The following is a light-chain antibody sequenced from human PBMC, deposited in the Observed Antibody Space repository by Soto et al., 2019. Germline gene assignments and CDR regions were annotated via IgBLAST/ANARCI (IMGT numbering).Light chain of an antibody. CDR1: QSVSSY. Sequence: EIVLTQSPATLYLSPGERATLSCRASQSVSSYLAWYQQKPGQAPRLLIYDASNRATGIPARFSGSGSGTDFTLTISSLEPEDFAVYYCQQRSTWPPEYTFGQGTKLEIK. J-gene: IGKJ2*01. CDR3: QQRSTWPPEYT. V-gene: IGKV3-11*01. CDR2: DAS.